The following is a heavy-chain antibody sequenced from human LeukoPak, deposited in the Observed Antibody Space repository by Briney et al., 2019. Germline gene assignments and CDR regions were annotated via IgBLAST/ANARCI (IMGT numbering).Heavy chain of an antibody. CDR3: ARAPERWYSYGSYTYHYMDV. J-gene: IGHJ6*03. D-gene: IGHD3-10*01. CDR2: ISYSGST. V-gene: IGHV4-59*01. Sequence: NSSETLSLTCTVSGGSISSYYWSWIRQPPGKGLEWIGSISYSGSTNYNPSLESRVTISVDTSKNQISLKVSSVTAADTAIYYCARAPERWYSYGSYTYHYMDVWGRGTTVTVSS. CDR1: GGSISSYY.